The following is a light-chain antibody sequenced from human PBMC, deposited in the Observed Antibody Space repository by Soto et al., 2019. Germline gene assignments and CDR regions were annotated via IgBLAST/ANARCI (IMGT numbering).Light chain of an antibody. J-gene: IGKJ2*01. CDR3: QQYYSFPYT. Sequence: DIQMTQSPSTLSASVGDRVTITCRASQSISSWLAWYQQKPAKAPELLIYGASTLRSGVPSRFSGSGSGTDFTLTISCLQSEDFATYYCQQYYSFPYTFGQGTKVDIK. V-gene: IGKV1-5*01. CDR1: QSISSW. CDR2: GAS.